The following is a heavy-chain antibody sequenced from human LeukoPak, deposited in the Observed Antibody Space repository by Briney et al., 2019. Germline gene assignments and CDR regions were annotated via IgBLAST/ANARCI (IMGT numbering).Heavy chain of an antibody. J-gene: IGHJ4*02. D-gene: IGHD1-26*01. CDR2: MNPNSGNT. CDR3: ARVRSGSYPFDY. V-gene: IGHV1-8*01. CDR1: GYTFTSYD. Sequence: ASVKVSCKASGYTFTSYDINWVRQATGQGLEWMGWMNPNSGNTGYAQKFQGRVTITRNTSISTAYMELSSLRSEDTAVYYCARVRSGSYPFDYWGQGTLVTVSS.